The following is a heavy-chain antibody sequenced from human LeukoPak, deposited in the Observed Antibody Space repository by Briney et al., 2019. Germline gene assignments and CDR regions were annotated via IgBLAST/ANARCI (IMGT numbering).Heavy chain of an antibody. J-gene: IGHJ4*02. CDR3: ARVADYGSGSLLFDY. CDR2: INAYNGNT. D-gene: IGHD3-10*01. V-gene: IGHV1-18*01. CDR1: GYTFTNYG. Sequence: ASVTVSCKASGYTFTNYGITWVRQAPGQGLEWMGWINAYNGNTKYSQKLQGRVTSTTDTSTSTVYMDLRSLRSDDTAVYYCARVADYGSGSLLFDYWGQGSLVIVSS.